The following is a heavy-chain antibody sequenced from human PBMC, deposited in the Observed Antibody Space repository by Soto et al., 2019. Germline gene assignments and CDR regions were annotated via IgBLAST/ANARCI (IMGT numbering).Heavy chain of an antibody. V-gene: IGHV1-69*13. CDR2: ILPIFGTA. Sequence: SVKVSGKASGGTFSSYAISWVRQAPGQGLEWMGGILPIFGTANYAQKFQGRVTITADESTSTAYMELSSLRSEDTAVYYWARGAPPEYSGGWYDPRAVGGMDVGGQGTTGTVAS. CDR1: GGTFSSYA. J-gene: IGHJ6*02. D-gene: IGHD6-19*01. CDR3: ARGAPPEYSGGWYDPRAVGGMDV.